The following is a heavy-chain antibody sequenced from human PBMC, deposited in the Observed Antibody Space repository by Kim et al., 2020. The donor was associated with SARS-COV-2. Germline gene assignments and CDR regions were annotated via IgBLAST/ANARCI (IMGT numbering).Heavy chain of an antibody. CDR2: ISGSSTYT. Sequence: GGSLRLSCAASGFTFSDYFMGWIRQAPGKGPEWLSHISGSSTYTNYADSVMGRFTISRDNADNSLYLHMNSLRAEDTAVYYCVRRGATYCTPDYCNPNWFAPWGQGTLVIVSS. CDR3: VRRGATYCTPDYCNPNWFAP. V-gene: IGHV3-11*03. D-gene: IGHD2-8*01. CDR1: GFTFSDYF. J-gene: IGHJ5*02.